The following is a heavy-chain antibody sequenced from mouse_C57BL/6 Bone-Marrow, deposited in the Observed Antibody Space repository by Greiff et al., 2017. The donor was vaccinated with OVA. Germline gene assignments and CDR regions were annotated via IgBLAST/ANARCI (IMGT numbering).Heavy chain of an antibody. CDR3: ARLITTVVRYFDY. D-gene: IGHD1-1*01. CDR2: ISYDGSN. J-gene: IGHJ2*01. CDR1: GYSITSGYY. V-gene: IGHV3-6*01. Sequence: EVQLQESGPGLVKPSQSLSLTCSVTGYSITSGYYWNWIRQFPGNKLEWMGYISYDGSNNYNPSLKNRISITRDTSKNQFFLKLNSVTTEDTATYYCARLITTVVRYFDYWGQGTTLTVSS.